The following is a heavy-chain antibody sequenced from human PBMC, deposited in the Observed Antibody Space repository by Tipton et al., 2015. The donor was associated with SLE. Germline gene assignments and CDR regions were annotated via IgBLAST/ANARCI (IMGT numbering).Heavy chain of an antibody. V-gene: IGHV4-4*07. CDR1: GGSISSYY. Sequence: TLSLTCTLSGGSISSYYWTWIRQPAGKGLEWVGRIYTSGSTNYNPSLESRVTISVDTSKNQFSLKLSSVTAADTAVYYCARQRSPREYTYGSLDFWGQGTLVTVSS. CDR2: IYTSGST. D-gene: IGHD2-2*02. CDR3: ARQRSPREYTYGSLDF. J-gene: IGHJ4*02.